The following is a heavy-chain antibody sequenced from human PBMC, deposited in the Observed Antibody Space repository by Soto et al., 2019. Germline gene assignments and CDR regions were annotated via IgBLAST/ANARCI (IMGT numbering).Heavy chain of an antibody. D-gene: IGHD3-10*01. V-gene: IGHV1-69*13. CDR1: GGTFSSYA. CDR3: ARRFGGNFDH. J-gene: IGHJ4*02. Sequence: EASVKVSCKASGGTFSSYAISWVRQAPGQGLEWMGGIIPIFGTANYAQKFQGRVTITADESTSTAYMELSSLRSEDTAVYYCARRFGGNFDHWGQGTLVTVSS. CDR2: IIPIFGTA.